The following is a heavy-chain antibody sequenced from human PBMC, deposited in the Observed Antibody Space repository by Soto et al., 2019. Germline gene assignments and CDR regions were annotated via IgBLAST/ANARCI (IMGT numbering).Heavy chain of an antibody. CDR1: GFTFSDHY. J-gene: IGHJ6*03. Sequence: EVQLVESGGGLVQPGGSLRLSCAVSGFTFSDHYMDWVRQAPGKGLEWVGRTRNKAHSYSTEYAASVKGRFTISRGDSKNSLYLQMNSLKTEDTAVYYCARAGVVTGNHYDMGVWGKGTRVSVSS. CDR2: TRNKAHSYST. D-gene: IGHD2-21*02. V-gene: IGHV3-72*01. CDR3: ARAGVVTGNHYDMGV.